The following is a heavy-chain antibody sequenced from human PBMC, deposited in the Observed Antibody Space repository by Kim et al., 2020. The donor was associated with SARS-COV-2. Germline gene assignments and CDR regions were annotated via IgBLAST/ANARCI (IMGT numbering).Heavy chain of an antibody. D-gene: IGHD2-21*02. Sequence: AASLQGRLTIARDNSNYTLYLQMTSLKAEDTAVYYCAKARWGSPVAANNYWGQGSLVTVSS. CDR3: AKARWGSPVAANNY. V-gene: IGHV3-23*01. J-gene: IGHJ4*02.